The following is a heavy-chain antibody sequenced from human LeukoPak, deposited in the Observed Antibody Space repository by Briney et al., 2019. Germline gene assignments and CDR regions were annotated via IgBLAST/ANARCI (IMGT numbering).Heavy chain of an antibody. CDR2: IIASLGVA. J-gene: IGHJ5*02. CDR3: ARAVDDNLTGYYWGNWFDP. V-gene: IGHV1-69*04. Sequence: SVKVSCKASGGTFTNYAISWVRQAPGQGLEWMGRIIASLGVANYAQKFHGRVTLTADKSTGTAYMELGSLRSEDTAVYYCARAVDDNLTGYYWGNWFDPRGQGTLVTVSP. CDR1: GGTFTNYA. D-gene: IGHD3-9*01.